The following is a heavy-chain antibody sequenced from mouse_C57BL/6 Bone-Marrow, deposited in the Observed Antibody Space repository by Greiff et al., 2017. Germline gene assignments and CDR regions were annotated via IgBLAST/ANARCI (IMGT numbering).Heavy chain of an antibody. J-gene: IGHJ2*01. CDR1: GYTFTSYW. Sequence: QVQLQQSGAELVMPGASVKLSCKASGYTFTSYWMHWVKQRPGQGLEWIGEIDPSDSYTNYNQKFKGKSTLTVDKSSRTAYMQLSSLTSEDSAVYYCARSTYYYGSSYSRHY. V-gene: IGHV1-69*01. D-gene: IGHD1-1*01. CDR2: IDPSDSYT. CDR3: ARSTYYYGSSYSRHY.